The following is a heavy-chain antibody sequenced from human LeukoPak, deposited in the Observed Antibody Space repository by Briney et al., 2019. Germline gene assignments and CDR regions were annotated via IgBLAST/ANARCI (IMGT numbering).Heavy chain of an antibody. Sequence: GGSLRLSCAASGFTFSDYYMSWIRQAPGKGLEWVSYISSTSSYTNYADSVKGRFTISRDNAKNSLYLQMNTLRAYDTAVYYCAINSMVREKLLDYWGQGALVTVSS. D-gene: IGHD3-10*01. J-gene: IGHJ4*02. CDR3: AINSMVREKLLDY. CDR1: GFTFSDYY. CDR2: ISSTSSYT. V-gene: IGHV3-11*03.